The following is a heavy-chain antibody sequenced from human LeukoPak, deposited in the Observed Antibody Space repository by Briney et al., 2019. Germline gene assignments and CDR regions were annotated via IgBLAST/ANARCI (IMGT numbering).Heavy chain of an antibody. D-gene: IGHD6-13*01. V-gene: IGHV4-59*12. J-gene: IGHJ5*02. CDR3: AREKQAGWFDP. Sequence: SETLSLTCTVSGGSISSYYWSWIRQPPGKGLEWIGYIYHSGSTYYNPSVKSRVSISVDRSKNQFSLKLSSVTAADTAVYYCAREKQAGWFDPWGQGTLVTVSS. CDR1: GGSISSYY. CDR2: IYHSGST.